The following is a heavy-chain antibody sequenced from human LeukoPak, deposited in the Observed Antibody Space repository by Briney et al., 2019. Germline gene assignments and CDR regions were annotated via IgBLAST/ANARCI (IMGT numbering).Heavy chain of an antibody. CDR2: TTNSGSAR. J-gene: IGHJ3*02. Sequence: PGGPLRLSCAASGFTFSDYYMSWIRQAPGRGLEWVSYTTNSGSARYYADSVKGRLTISRDNAKNSLSLQMSSLSADDTAVYYCVRERRGWAAGSGPDGFVIWGQGTMVTVS. D-gene: IGHD3-10*01. V-gene: IGHV3-11*04. CDR1: GFTFSDYY. CDR3: VRERRGWAAGSGPDGFVI.